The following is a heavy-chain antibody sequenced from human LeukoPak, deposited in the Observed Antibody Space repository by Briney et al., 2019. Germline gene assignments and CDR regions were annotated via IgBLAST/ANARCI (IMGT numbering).Heavy chain of an antibody. V-gene: IGHV4-31*03. CDR3: ARHSRASCYFGY. Sequence: PSETLSLTCTVSGGSISSGGYYWSWIRQHPGKGLEWIGYIYYSGSTYYNPSLKSRVTISVDTSKNQFSLKLSSVTAADTAVYYSARHSRASCYFGYWGQGTLVTVSS. CDR1: GGSISSGGYY. CDR2: IYYSGST. D-gene: IGHD2-2*01. J-gene: IGHJ4*02.